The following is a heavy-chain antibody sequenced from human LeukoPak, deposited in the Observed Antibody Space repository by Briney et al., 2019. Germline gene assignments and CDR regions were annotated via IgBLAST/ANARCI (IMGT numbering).Heavy chain of an antibody. CDR1: GFTFSSYA. CDR2: ISGSGGST. J-gene: IGHJ6*02. D-gene: IGHD5-12*01. V-gene: IGHV3-23*01. CDR3: ASFDIVATNGMDV. Sequence: PGGSLRLSCAASGFTFSSYAMSWVRQAPGKGLEWVSAISGSGGSTYYADSVKGRFTISRDNSKNTLYLQVNSLRAEDTAVYYCASFDIVATNGMDVWGQGTTVTVSS.